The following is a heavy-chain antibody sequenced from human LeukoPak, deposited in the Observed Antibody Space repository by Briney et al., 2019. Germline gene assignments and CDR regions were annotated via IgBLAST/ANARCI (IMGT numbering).Heavy chain of an antibody. D-gene: IGHD4-23*01. J-gene: IGHJ4*02. CDR2: IYYSGST. CDR1: GGSIGSYY. Sequence: SETLSLTCTVSGGSIGSYYWSWVRQPPGKGLEWIGYIYYSGSTNYNPSLKSRVTISVDPSKNQFSLKLSSVTAADTAVYYCARDSYGYGGVDYWGQGTLVTVSS. CDR3: ARDSYGYGGVDY. V-gene: IGHV4-59*01.